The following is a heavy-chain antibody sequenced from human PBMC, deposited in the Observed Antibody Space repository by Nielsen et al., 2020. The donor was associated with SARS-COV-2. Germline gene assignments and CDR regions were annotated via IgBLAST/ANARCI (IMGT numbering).Heavy chain of an antibody. V-gene: IGHV3-43*02. D-gene: IGHD3-16*01. CDR1: GFTFEDYA. Sequence: GGSLRLSCAASGFTFEDYAMHWVRQAPGKGLEWVSLISGDGGSTYYADSVKGRFTISRDNSKNSLYLQMNSLRTEDTALYYCAKDISYYDYVWGSPGGDYWGQGTLVTVSS. CDR2: ISGDGGST. CDR3: AKDISYYDYVWGSPGGDY. J-gene: IGHJ4*02.